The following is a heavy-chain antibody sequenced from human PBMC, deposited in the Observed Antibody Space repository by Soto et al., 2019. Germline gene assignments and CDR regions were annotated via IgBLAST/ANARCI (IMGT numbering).Heavy chain of an antibody. V-gene: IGHV4-4*07. J-gene: IGHJ4*02. D-gene: IGHD1-7*01. CDR3: ARDRIIGTSYSDY. CDR2: IHSSGTT. Sequence: SETLSLTCTVSSGSINSFYWAWMRQPAGKGLEWIGRIHSSGTTNYNPSLSSRVTMSVDPSKNQFSLRLTPVTAADTAVYYCARDRIIGTSYSDYWGQGILATVSS. CDR1: SGSINSFY.